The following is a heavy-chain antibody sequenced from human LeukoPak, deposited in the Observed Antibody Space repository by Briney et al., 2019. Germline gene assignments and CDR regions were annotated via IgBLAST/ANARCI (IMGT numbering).Heavy chain of an antibody. J-gene: IGHJ4*02. CDR2: INEGGEDT. V-gene: IGHV3-23*01. CDR3: AKSGWLDN. D-gene: IGHD6-19*01. CDR1: GFTFSIIG. Sequence: GGSLRLSCAASGFTFSIIGMSWVRLAPGKGLEWVSTINEGGEDTYYANSVKGRFTVSRDNSRNTLYLQMNSLRVEDTAVYYCAKSGWLDNLGQGTLVTVSS.